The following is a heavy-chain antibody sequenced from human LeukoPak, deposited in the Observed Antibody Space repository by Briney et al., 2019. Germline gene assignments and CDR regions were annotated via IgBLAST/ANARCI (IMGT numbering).Heavy chain of an antibody. D-gene: IGHD2-2*01. Sequence: SVKVSCKASGGTFSSYAISWVRQAPGQGLEWMGGIIPIFGTANYAQKLQGRVTMTTDTSTSTAYMELRSLRSDDTAVYYCARRVVPAAYYYYYMDVWGKGTTVTVSS. CDR1: GGTFSSYA. J-gene: IGHJ6*03. CDR3: ARRVVPAAYYYYYMDV. V-gene: IGHV1-69*05. CDR2: IIPIFGTA.